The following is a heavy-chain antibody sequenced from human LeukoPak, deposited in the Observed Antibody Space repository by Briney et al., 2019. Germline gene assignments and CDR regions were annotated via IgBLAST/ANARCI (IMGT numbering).Heavy chain of an antibody. CDR2: INPNSGGT. CDR1: GYTFTAYY. CDR3: ARGLSVAGTGDFDY. J-gene: IGHJ4*02. Sequence: ASVKVSCKASGYTFTAYYMHWVRQAPGQGLEWMGWINPNSGGTNYAQKFQGRVTMTRDTSISTAYMELSRLRSDDTAVYYCARGLSVAGTGDFDYWGQGTLVTVSS. D-gene: IGHD6-19*01. V-gene: IGHV1-2*02.